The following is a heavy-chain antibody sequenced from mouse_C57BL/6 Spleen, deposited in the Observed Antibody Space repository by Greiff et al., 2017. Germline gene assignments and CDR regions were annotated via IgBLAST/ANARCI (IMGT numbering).Heavy chain of an antibody. V-gene: IGHV5-17*01. CDR2: ISSGSSTI. Sequence: DVMLVESGGGLVKPGGSLKLSCAASGFTFSDYGMHWVRQAPEKGLEWVAYISSGSSTIYYADTVKGRFTISRDNAKNTLCLQMTSLRSEDTAMYYCATYYSQAWFAYWGQGTLVTVSA. CDR1: GFTFSDYG. CDR3: ATYYSQAWFAY. D-gene: IGHD2-12*01. J-gene: IGHJ3*01.